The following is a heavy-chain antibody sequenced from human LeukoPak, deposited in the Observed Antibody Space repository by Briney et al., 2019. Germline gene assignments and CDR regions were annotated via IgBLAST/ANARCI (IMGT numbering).Heavy chain of an antibody. V-gene: IGHV3-74*01. D-gene: IGHD6-6*01. CDR1: GFTFSDYW. J-gene: IGHJ4*02. CDR2: IDNDGSST. Sequence: GGSLSLSCAASGFTFSDYWMLWVRQAPGKGLVWVSRIDNDGSSTTYADSVKGRFTISRDNAKNTLYLQMSSLRGDDTALYYCARAAYRSSPDYWGQGTLVTVSS. CDR3: ARAAYRSSPDY.